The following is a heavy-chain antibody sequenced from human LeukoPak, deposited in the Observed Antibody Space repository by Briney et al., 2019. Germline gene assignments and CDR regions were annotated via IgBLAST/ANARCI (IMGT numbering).Heavy chain of an antibody. CDR3: ARDRRSYVPYYFDY. V-gene: IGHV3-23*01. CDR1: GFTFSSYA. Sequence: GGSLRLSCAASGFTFSSYAMTWVRQAPGKGLEWVSAISGSGGSTYYADSVKGRFTISRDNSKNTLYLQMNSLRAEDTAVYYCARDRRSYVPYYFDYWGQGTLVTVSS. D-gene: IGHD3-10*01. CDR2: ISGSGGST. J-gene: IGHJ4*02.